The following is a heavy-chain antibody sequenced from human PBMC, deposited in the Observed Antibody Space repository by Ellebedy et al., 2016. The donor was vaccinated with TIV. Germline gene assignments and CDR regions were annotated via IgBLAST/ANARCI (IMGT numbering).Heavy chain of an antibody. D-gene: IGHD5-12*01. Sequence: GGSLRLSXAASGFTFSNYAIHWVRQAPGKGLEWVAVISYDGSNEYYADSVKGRFTISRDNSKNTLYLQMNSLRAEDTAVYYCAKGLHGYDYYYFYYMDVWGKGTTVTVSS. CDR3: AKGLHGYDYYYFYYMDV. CDR1: GFTFSNYA. CDR2: ISYDGSNE. J-gene: IGHJ6*03. V-gene: IGHV3-30*18.